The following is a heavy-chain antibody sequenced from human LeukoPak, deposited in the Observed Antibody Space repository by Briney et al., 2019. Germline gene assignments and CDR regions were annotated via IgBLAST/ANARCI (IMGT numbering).Heavy chain of an antibody. Sequence: GGSLRLSCEASGFIFDDFVMFWIRQRPGQGLEWVAGVTWDDYKIDYADSVKGRFTISRDNAKNSLSLQMTRVRPEDTALYYCAKGYSGSWSGYFDSWGQGTLVTVSS. CDR1: GFIFDDFV. CDR3: AKGYSGSWSGYFDS. V-gene: IGHV3-9*01. D-gene: IGHD4-23*01. J-gene: IGHJ4*02. CDR2: VTWDDYKI.